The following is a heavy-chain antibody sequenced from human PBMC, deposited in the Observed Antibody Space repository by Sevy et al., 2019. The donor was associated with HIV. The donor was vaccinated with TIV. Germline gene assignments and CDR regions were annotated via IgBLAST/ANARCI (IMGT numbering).Heavy chain of an antibody. Sequence: GGSLRLSCAASGFTVSSNYMSWVRQAPGKGLEWVANIKQDGSEKYYVDSVKGRFTISRDNAKNSLYLQMNSLRAEDTAVYYCAREKYSSIPGYYYGMDVWGQGTTVTVSS. J-gene: IGHJ6*02. CDR3: AREKYSSIPGYYYGMDV. V-gene: IGHV3-7*01. D-gene: IGHD6-13*01. CDR2: IKQDGSEK. CDR1: GFTVSSNY.